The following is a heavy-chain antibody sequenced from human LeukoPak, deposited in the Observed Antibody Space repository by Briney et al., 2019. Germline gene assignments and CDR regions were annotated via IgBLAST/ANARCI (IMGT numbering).Heavy chain of an antibody. J-gene: IGHJ3*02. Sequence: ASETLSLTCTVSGGSISSYYWSWIRQPPGKGLEWIGYIYYSGSTNYNPSLKSRVTISVDTSKNQFSLKLSSVTAADTAVYYCARGSSSWYLDAFDIWGQGTMVFDIWGQGTMVTVSS. CDR3: ARGSSSWYLDAFDIWGQGTMVFDI. CDR2: IYYSGST. D-gene: IGHD6-13*01. V-gene: IGHV4-59*01. CDR1: GGSISSYY.